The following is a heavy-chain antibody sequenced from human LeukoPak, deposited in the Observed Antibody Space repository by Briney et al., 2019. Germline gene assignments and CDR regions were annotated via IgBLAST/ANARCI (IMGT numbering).Heavy chain of an antibody. V-gene: IGHV4-4*07. Sequence: PSETLSLTCTVSGGSISSYYWSWIRQPAGRGLEWIGRIYTSGSTNYNPSLKSRVTMSVDTSKNQFSLKLTSVTAADTAVYYCARSGYNSLFDYWGQGTLVTVSS. CDR1: GGSISSYY. J-gene: IGHJ4*02. CDR3: ARSGYNSLFDY. CDR2: IYTSGST. D-gene: IGHD5-24*01.